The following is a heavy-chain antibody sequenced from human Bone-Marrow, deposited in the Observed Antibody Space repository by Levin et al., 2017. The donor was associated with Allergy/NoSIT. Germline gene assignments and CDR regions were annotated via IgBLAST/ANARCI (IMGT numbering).Heavy chain of an antibody. Sequence: GGSLRLSCAASGFTFSSYAMHWVRQAPGKGLEWVAVISYDGSNKYYADSVKGRFTISRDNSKNTLYLQMNSLRAEDTAVYYCARDLITMVRGGYYFDYWGQGTLVTVSS. D-gene: IGHD3-10*01. CDR3: ARDLITMVRGGYYFDY. J-gene: IGHJ4*02. V-gene: IGHV3-30-3*01. CDR2: ISYDGSNK. CDR1: GFTFSSYA.